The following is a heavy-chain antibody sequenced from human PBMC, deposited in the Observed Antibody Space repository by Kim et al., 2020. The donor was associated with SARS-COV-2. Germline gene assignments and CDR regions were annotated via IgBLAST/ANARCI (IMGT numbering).Heavy chain of an antibody. D-gene: IGHD2-15*01. V-gene: IGHV1-69*13. J-gene: IGHJ6*02. CDR2: IIPIFGTT. CDR1: GGTFSNYA. CDR3: ARDMGYCSGGSCYDYYYGMDV. Sequence: SVKVSCKASGGTFSNYAISWVRQAPGQGLEWMGGIIPIFGTTNYAQKFQGRVTITADESTSTAYMELNSLRSEDTAVYYCARDMGYCSGGSCYDYYYGMDVWGQGTTVTVSS.